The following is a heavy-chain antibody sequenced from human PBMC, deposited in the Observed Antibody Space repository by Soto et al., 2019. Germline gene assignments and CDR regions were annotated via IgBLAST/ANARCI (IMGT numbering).Heavy chain of an antibody. CDR1: GFTFDDYA. CDR2: ISWNSGSI. D-gene: IGHD6-6*01. Sequence: EVQLVESGGGLVQPGRSLRLSCAASGFTFDDYAMHWVRQAPGKGLEWVSGISWNSGSIGYADSVKGRFTISRDNAKNSLYLQMNSLRAEDTALYYCAKQTGRPGVPARGAFDIWGQGTMVTVSS. CDR3: AKQTGRPGVPARGAFDI. V-gene: IGHV3-9*01. J-gene: IGHJ3*02.